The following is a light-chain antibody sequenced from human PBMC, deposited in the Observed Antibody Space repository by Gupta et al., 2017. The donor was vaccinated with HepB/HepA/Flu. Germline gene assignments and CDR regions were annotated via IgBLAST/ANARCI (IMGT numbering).Light chain of an antibody. Sequence: DGESIQSPPSLPVTAAETASISCRSSQSLRHSSGHNYLDWYLQKPGQSPQLLIYLGSNRASGVPDRFSGSGSGTDFTLKISRVEAEDVGVYYCMQDSSSLWTFGQGTKVEIK. CDR1: QSLRHSSGHNY. V-gene: IGKV2-28*01. CDR2: LGS. CDR3: MQDSSSLWT. J-gene: IGKJ1*01.